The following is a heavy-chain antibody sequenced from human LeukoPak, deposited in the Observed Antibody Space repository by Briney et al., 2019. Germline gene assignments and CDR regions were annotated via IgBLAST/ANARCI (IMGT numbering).Heavy chain of an antibody. CDR1: TDSTTNNW. CDR2: VHKSGST. V-gene: IGHV4-4*02. Sequence: SDTLSLTCGVNTDSTTNNWWSWVRQPPGKGLEWIGEVHKSGSTNYYPSLQSRLTISIDKSKNQIALELTSVTAADTAVYYCAREIVGAPTPGAYWGQGALVTVSS. CDR3: AREIVGAPTPGAY. D-gene: IGHD1-26*01. J-gene: IGHJ4*02.